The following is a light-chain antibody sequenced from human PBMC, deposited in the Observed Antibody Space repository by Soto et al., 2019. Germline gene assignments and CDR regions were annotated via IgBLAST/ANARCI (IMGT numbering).Light chain of an antibody. CDR2: NTN. V-gene: IGLV8-61*01. J-gene: IGLJ3*02. CDR3: VLYVRGGIPV. Sequence: QAVVTQEPSFSVSPGGTVTLTCGLSSGSVSTTYYPSWYQQTPGQAPRTLIYNTNIRSSGVPDRFSGSILGNKAALTITGAQADDESDYYCVLYVRGGIPVFSGGTKLTVL. CDR1: SGSVSTTYY.